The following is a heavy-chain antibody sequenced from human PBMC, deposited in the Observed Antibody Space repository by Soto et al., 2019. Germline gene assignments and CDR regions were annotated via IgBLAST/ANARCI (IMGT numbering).Heavy chain of an antibody. CDR1: DGFFSGYY. CDR2: INHSGST. Sequence: PSQTLLLTCVLYDGFFSGYYWIWIRLPPVKGLEWIGKINHSGSTNYNPSLMRRFTISVDTSKNQCSLKLISVTATVTAVYYWVRGPVSRVTVWYMGVWGKGTTVIVSS. J-gene: IGHJ6*03. V-gene: IGHV4-34*01. D-gene: IGHD3-16*01. CDR3: VRGPVSRVTVWYMGV.